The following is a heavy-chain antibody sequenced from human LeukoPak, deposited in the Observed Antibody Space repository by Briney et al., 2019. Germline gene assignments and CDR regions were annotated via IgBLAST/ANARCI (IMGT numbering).Heavy chain of an antibody. CDR2: ISGSGGST. V-gene: IGHV3-23*01. D-gene: IGHD3-22*01. CDR3: AKGPGRNDSSGYYYGWFDP. Sequence: QPGGSLRLSCAASGFTFSSYAMSWVRQAPGKGLEWVSVISGSGGSTYYADSVKGRFTISRDNSKNTLYLQMNSLRAEDTAVYYCAKGPGRNDSSGYYYGWFDPWGQGTLVTVSS. CDR1: GFTFSSYA. J-gene: IGHJ5*02.